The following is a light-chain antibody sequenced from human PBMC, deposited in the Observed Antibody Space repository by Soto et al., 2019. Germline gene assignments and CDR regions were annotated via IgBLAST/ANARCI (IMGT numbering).Light chain of an antibody. J-gene: IGKJ4*01. CDR2: DAS. V-gene: IGKV3-20*01. CDR1: QSVANNY. CDR3: EQYGSTPLP. Sequence: EIVLTQSPGTLSLSPGERATLSCRASQSVANNYLAWYQQKPGQAPRFLMYDASSRATGIPDRFSGSGSGTDFTLTISRLEPEDFALYYCEQYGSTPLPVGGGTKVEIK.